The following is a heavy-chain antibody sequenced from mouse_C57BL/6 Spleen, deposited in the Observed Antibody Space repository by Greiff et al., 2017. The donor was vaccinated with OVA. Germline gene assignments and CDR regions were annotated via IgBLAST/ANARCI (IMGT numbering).Heavy chain of an antibody. CDR2: ISYDGSN. V-gene: IGHV3-6*01. CDR1: GYSITSGYY. CDR3: ARAGDTRGFAY. D-gene: IGHD3-3*01. J-gene: IGHJ3*01. Sequence: EVQLVESGPGLVKPSQSLSLTCSVTGYSITSGYYWNWIRQFPGNKLEWMGYISYDGSNNYNPSLKNRISITRDTSKNQFFLKLNSVTTEDTATYYCARAGDTRGFAYWGQGTLVTVSA.